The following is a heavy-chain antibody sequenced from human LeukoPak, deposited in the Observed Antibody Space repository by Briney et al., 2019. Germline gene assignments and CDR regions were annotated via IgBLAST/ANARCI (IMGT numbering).Heavy chain of an antibody. CDR2: ISAFDGNT. CDR3: ERLAGIVATINDGDY. V-gene: IGHV1-18*01. J-gene: IGHJ4*02. CDR1: RYTFTSYG. Sequence: GSVKVSCTASRYTFTSYGISWVRQAPGQGVEGMGWISAFDGNTNYAQKLQGRVTITTDTYTSTAYMEQRSLTSDDPAVYYCERLAGIVATINDGDYWGQGTLVTVSS. D-gene: IGHD5-12*01.